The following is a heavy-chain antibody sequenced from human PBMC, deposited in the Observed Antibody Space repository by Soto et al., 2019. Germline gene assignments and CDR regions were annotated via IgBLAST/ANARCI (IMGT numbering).Heavy chain of an antibody. J-gene: IGHJ3*02. D-gene: IGHD3-10*01. V-gene: IGHV3-23*01. Sequence: GGSLRLSCAASGFTFSSYAMSWVRQAPGKGLEWVSAISGSGGSTYYAGSVKGRFTISRDNSKNTLYLQMNSLGAEDTAVYYCAKDRGGEDGASFDIWGQGTMVTVSS. CDR3: AKDRGGEDGASFDI. CDR2: ISGSGGST. CDR1: GFTFSSYA.